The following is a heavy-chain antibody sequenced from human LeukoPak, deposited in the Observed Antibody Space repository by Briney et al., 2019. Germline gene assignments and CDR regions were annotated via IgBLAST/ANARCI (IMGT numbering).Heavy chain of an antibody. CDR1: GGSISSYY. J-gene: IGHJ6*03. Sequence: PSETLSLTCTVSGGSISSYYWSWIRQPPGKGLEWIGYIYYSGSTNYNPSLKSRVTISVDTSKNQFSLKLSSVTAADTAVYHCARRTTVTTLGYYYYYMDVWGKGTTVTVSS. CDR2: IYYSGST. V-gene: IGHV4-59*01. CDR3: ARRTTVTTLGYYYYYMDV. D-gene: IGHD4-11*01.